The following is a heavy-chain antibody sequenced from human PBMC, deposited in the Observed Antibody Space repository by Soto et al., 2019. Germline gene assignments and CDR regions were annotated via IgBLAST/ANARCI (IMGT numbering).Heavy chain of an antibody. CDR1: GGSVNSTNYN. J-gene: IGHJ4*02. CDR3: GRVVIAATPHRDVDY. D-gene: IGHD2-15*01. CDR2: IYNSAST. V-gene: IGHV4-39*01. Sequence: PSETLSLTGTVSGGSVNSTNYNWGWIRQPPGKGLEWIGSIYNSASTYYNPSLKSRVTISVDTSRNQFSLNLNSVTAADTAMYYCGRVVIAATPHRDVDYWGQGTLVTVSS.